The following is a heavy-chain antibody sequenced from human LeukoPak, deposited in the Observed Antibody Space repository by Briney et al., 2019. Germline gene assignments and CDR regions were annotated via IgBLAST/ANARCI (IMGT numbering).Heavy chain of an antibody. J-gene: IGHJ6*03. V-gene: IGHV3-48*01. D-gene: IGHD2-15*01. Sequence: GGSLRLSCAASGFTFSSYSMNWVRQAPGKGLEWVSYISSSSSTIYYADSVKGRFTISRDNSKNTLYPQMNSLRAEDTAIYYCAKNGDRGAYCTGGTCYPYFYYYMDVWGKGTTVTI. CDR3: AKNGDRGAYCTGGTCYPYFYYYMDV. CDR2: ISSSSSTI. CDR1: GFTFSSYS.